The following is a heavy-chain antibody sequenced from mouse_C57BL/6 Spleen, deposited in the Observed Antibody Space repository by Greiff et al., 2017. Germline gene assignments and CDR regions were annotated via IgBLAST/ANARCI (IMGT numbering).Heavy chain of an antibody. CDR2: TFYSGIT. CDR1: GFTINSDCY. Sequence: VQLKESGPSLVRPSQTLSLTCTVTGFTINSDCYWIWIRQFPGNKLEYIGYTFYSGITYYNPSLESRTYITRDTSKNQFSLKLSYVTTEDTATYNGARAHYYGSSYAMDYWGQGTSVTVSS. V-gene: IGHV3-3*01. D-gene: IGHD1-1*01. J-gene: IGHJ4*01. CDR3: ARAHYYGSSYAMDY.